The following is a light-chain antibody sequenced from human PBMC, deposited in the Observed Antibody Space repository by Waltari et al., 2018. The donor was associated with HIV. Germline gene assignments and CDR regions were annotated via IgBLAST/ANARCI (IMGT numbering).Light chain of an antibody. Sequence: SELTHPPSVSAAPGQRVPIPCTGSSPNIGAGFDVHWYQQVPGRAPKVVIYGNSNRPSGVPDRFSGSKSGSSASLVITGLQSEDEADYYCQSYDSNLSGLFGGGTKVTVL. CDR2: GNS. CDR1: SPNIGAGFD. J-gene: IGLJ2*01. CDR3: QSYDSNLSGL. V-gene: IGLV1-40*01.